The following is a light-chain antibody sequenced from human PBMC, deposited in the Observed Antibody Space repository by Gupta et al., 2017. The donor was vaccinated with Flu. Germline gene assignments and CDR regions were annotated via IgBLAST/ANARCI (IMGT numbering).Light chain of an antibody. CDR1: QSVLFSSNNKNY. CDR2: WAS. V-gene: IGKV4-1*01. Sequence: NCKPSQSVLFSSNNKNYLAWYQQKPGQPPKLLLYWASTRESGVPDRFSGSGSGTDFTLTISSLQAEDVAVYYCHQFYSTLHTFGQGTKLEIK. J-gene: IGKJ2*01. CDR3: HQFYSTLHT.